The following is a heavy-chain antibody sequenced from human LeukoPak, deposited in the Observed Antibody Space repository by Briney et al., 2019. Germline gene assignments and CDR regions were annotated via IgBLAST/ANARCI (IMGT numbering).Heavy chain of an antibody. Sequence: SGGSLRLSCAASGFTFSSYAMSWVRQAPGKGLEWVSAISGSGGSTYYADSVKGRFTISRDNSKNTLYLQMNSLRAEDTAVYYCAKPRDSSGYYSYFDFWGQGTLVTVSS. J-gene: IGHJ4*02. D-gene: IGHD3-22*01. V-gene: IGHV3-23*01. CDR2: ISGSGGST. CDR1: GFTFSSYA. CDR3: AKPRDSSGYYSYFDF.